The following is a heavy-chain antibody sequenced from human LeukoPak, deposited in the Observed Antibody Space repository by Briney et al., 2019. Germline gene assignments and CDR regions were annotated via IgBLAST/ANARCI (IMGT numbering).Heavy chain of an antibody. J-gene: IGHJ4*02. CDR2: IYYSGST. V-gene: IGHV4-59*08. CDR1: GGSISSYY. Sequence: PSETLSLTCTVSGGSISSYYWSWIRQPPGKGLEWIGYIYYSGSTNYNPSLKSRVTISVDTSKNQFSLKLSSVTAADTAVYYCARQAHGYCSGGSCLFNFDYWGQGTLVTVSS. D-gene: IGHD2-15*01. CDR3: ARQAHGYCSGGSCLFNFDY.